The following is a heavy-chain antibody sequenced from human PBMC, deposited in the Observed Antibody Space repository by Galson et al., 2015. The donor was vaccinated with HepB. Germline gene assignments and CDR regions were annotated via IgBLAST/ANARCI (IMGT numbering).Heavy chain of an antibody. CDR1: GYTFTSYY. D-gene: IGHD6-13*01. V-gene: IGHV1-46*04. Sequence: SVKVSCKASGYTFTSYYMHWVRQAPGQGLEWMGIINPSGGSTSYAQKLQGRVTMTRDTSTSTVYMELSSLRSEDTAVYYCARERSIAAAGTWFDPWGQGTLVTVSS. J-gene: IGHJ5*02. CDR2: INPSGGST. CDR3: ARERSIAAAGTWFDP.